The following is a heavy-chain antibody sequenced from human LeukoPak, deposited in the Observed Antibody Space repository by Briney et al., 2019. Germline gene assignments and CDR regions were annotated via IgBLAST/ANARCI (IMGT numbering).Heavy chain of an antibody. J-gene: IGHJ6*04. CDR3: AREDIVVVPAAMDYCYYYGMDV. D-gene: IGHD2-2*01. V-gene: IGHV3-33*01. CDR1: GFTFSSYG. Sequence: GGSLRLSCAASGFTFSSYGMHWVRQAPGKGLEWVAVIWYDGSNKYYADSVKGRFTISRDNSKNTLYLQMNSLRAEDTAVYYCAREDIVVVPAAMDYCYYYGMDVWGKGTTVTVSS. CDR2: IWYDGSNK.